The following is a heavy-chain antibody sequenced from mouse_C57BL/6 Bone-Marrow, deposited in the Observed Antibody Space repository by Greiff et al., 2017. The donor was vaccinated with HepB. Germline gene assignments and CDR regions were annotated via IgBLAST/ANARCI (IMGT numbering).Heavy chain of an antibody. J-gene: IGHJ2*01. CDR1: GFTFSSYA. Sequence: VQLKESGEGLVKPGGSLKLSCAASGFTFSSYAMSWVRQTPEKRLEWVAYISSGGDYIYYADTVKGRFTISRDNARNTLYLQMSSLKSEDTAMYYCTRDPGWLPNFDYWGQGTTLTVSS. CDR2: ISSGGDYI. CDR3: TRDPGWLPNFDY. V-gene: IGHV5-9-1*02. D-gene: IGHD2-3*01.